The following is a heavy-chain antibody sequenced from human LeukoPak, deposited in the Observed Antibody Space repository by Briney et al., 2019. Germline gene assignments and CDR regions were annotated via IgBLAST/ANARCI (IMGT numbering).Heavy chain of an antibody. D-gene: IGHD5-18*01. J-gene: IGHJ4*02. CDR2: ISGSGGST. CDR1: GFTFSSYA. V-gene: IGHV3-23*01. CDR3: ASGNSYGYYFDY. Sequence: PGGSLRLSCAASGFTFSSYAMSWVRQAPGKGLEWVSAISGSGGSTYYADSVKGRFTISRDNSKNTLYLQMNSLRAEDTAVYYFASGNSYGYYFDYWGQGTLVTVSS.